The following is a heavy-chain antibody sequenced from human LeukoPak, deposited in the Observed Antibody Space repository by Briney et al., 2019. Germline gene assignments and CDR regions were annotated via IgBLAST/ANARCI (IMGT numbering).Heavy chain of an antibody. Sequence: MSGGSLRLSCTASGLNFSVYYMTWIRQAPGNGLGAPGNGLEWLSHISKTGTSIDYADSVRGRFTISRDNAKNSLYLHMNSLRAEDTAVYYCVAGVALDYWGQGALVTVSS. CDR1: GLNFSVYY. CDR2: ISKTGTSI. J-gene: IGHJ4*02. V-gene: IGHV3-11*01. CDR3: VAGVALDY. D-gene: IGHD3-3*01.